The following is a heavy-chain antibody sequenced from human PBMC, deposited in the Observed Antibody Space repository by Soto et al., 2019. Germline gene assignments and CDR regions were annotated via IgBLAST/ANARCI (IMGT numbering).Heavy chain of an antibody. CDR1: GYTFTSYY. J-gene: IGHJ6*02. V-gene: IGHV1-46*01. CDR2: INPSGGST. D-gene: IGHD3-16*01. CDR3: ARDLGRSTVVTLHGGGDSFYYGMDV. Sequence: ASMKVSCKASGYTFTSYYMHWVRQAPGHWLEWKGIINPSGGSTSYAQKFQGRVTMTRDTSTSTVYMELSSLRSEDTAVYYCARDLGRSTVVTLHGGGDSFYYGMDVWGQGTTVTVSS.